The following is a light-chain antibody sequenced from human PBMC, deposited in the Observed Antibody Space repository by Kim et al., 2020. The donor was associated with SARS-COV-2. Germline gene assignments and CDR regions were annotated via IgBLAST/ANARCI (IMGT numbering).Light chain of an antibody. CDR2: EVT. CDR3: SSDPGTNDFYV. J-gene: IGLJ1*01. V-gene: IGLV2-8*01. Sequence: QSALTQPPSASGSPGQSVTISCTGTSSDLGGSVSWYQQHPGKAPKLIIYEVTKRPSGVPDRFSGSRSGNTASLTVSGLRPEDEADYYCSSDPGTNDFYVFGTGTKVSVL. CDR1: SSDLGGS.